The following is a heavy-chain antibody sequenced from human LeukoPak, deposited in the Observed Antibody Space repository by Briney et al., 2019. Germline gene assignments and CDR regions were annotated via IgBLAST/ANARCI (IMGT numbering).Heavy chain of an antibody. V-gene: IGHV1-46*01. J-gene: IGHJ4*02. CDR1: GYTFTSYY. D-gene: IGHD6-13*01. CDR3: ASASAAGWYFDY. Sequence: ASVKVSCKASGYTFTSYYMHWVRQAPGQGREWMGIINPSGGSTSYAQKFQGRVTMTRDTSTSTVYMELSSLRSEDTAVYYCASASAAGWYFDYWGQGTLVTVSS. CDR2: INPSGGST.